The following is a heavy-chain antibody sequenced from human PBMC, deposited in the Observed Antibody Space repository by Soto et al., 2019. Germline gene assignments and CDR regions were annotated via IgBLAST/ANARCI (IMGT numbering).Heavy chain of an antibody. J-gene: IGHJ5*02. V-gene: IGHV3-30-3*01. CDR1: GFTFSSYP. CDR2: ISYDGSNK. D-gene: IGHD6-13*01. CDR3: ARAYSSSRHNWFDP. Sequence: PGGSLRLSCAASGFTFSSYPMHWVRQAPGKGLEWVAVISYDGSNKYYADSVKGRFTISRDNSKNTLYLQMNSLRPEDTAVFYCARAYSSSRHNWFDPWGQGILVTVSS.